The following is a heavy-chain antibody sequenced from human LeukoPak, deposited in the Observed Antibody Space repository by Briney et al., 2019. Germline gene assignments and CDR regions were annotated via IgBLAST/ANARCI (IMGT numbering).Heavy chain of an antibody. CDR1: GFTFSSYG. CDR2: ISYDGSNK. V-gene: IGHV3-30*03. Sequence: GGSLRLSCAASGFTFSSYGMHWVRQAPGKGLEWVAVISYDGSNKYYADSVKGRFTISRDNAKNSLYLQMNSLRAEDTAVYYCARTGTAMDPGRIAAAGMDYYYYMDVWGKGTTVTVSS. J-gene: IGHJ6*03. D-gene: IGHD6-13*01. CDR3: ARTGTAMDPGRIAAAGMDYYYYMDV.